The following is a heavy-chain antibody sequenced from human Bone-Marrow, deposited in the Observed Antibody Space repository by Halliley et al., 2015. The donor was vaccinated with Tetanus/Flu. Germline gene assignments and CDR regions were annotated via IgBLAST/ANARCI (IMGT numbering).Heavy chain of an antibody. Sequence: SLRLSCAASGFTFSKYQMNWVRQAPGKGLEWVSSISKKSNYIFYADSVRGRFTISRDNARDSVYLEMNNLRAGDTAVYYCAREVSVAGAWEGRDAWGQGTLVTVSS. CDR2: ISKKSNYI. V-gene: IGHV3-21*01. D-gene: IGHD6-19*01. CDR3: AREVSVAGAWEGRDA. CDR1: GFTFSKYQ. J-gene: IGHJ4*02.